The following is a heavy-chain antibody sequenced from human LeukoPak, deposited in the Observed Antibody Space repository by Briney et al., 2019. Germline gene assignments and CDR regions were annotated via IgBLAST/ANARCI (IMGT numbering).Heavy chain of an antibody. J-gene: IGHJ6*02. D-gene: IGHD2-2*01. CDR3: ARERAIVPYYYGMDV. CDR2: IYYSGST. CDR1: GGSISSYY. V-gene: IGHV4-59*01. Sequence: SETLSLTCTVSGGSISSYYWSWIRQPPGKGLEWIGYIYYSGSTNYNPSLKSRVTISVDTSKNQFSLKLSPVTAADTAVYYCARERAIVPYYYGMDVWGQGTTVTVSS.